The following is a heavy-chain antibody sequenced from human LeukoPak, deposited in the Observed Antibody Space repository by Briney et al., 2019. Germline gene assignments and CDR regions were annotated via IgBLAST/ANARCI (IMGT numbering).Heavy chain of an antibody. D-gene: IGHD1-26*01. J-gene: IGHJ4*02. Sequence: GMSLRLSCEASGFTFDDYGMHWVRQGPGKGLEWVSGISWNGRSLAYADSVKGRFTISRDNAKKSLYLHVISLTPDDSGLDYCARDKCKGSCYEFDNWGQGTLVTVSS. V-gene: IGHV3-9*01. CDR3: ARDKCKGSCYEFDN. CDR2: ISWNGRSL. CDR1: GFTFDDYG.